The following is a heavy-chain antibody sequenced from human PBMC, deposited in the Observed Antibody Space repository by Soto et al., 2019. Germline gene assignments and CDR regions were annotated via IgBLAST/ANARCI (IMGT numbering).Heavy chain of an antibody. V-gene: IGHV4-38-2*01. Sequence: SETLSLTCAVSGYSISSGYYWGWIRQPPGKGLEWIGSIYHSGSTFYNPSLKSRVTISVDTSKNQFSLKLSSVTAADTAVYYCASIAAAGTVPTYGMDVWGQGTTVTVSS. D-gene: IGHD6-13*01. CDR1: GYSISSGYY. CDR3: ASIAAAGTVPTYGMDV. CDR2: IYHSGST. J-gene: IGHJ6*02.